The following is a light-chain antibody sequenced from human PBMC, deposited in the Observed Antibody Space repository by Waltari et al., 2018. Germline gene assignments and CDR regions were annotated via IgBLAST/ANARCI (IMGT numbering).Light chain of an antibody. CDR3: ATWDDSLSGPV. J-gene: IGLJ3*02. Sequence: QSVLTQPPSASGTPGQRVSISCSGGSSNIESNYVFWYQHLPEAAPKLLMYRNNQRPSGVPDRFSGAKSGSSATLAISGRRSEDEADYYCATWDDSLSGPVFGGGTKLTVL. V-gene: IGLV1-47*01. CDR2: RNN. CDR1: SSNIESNY.